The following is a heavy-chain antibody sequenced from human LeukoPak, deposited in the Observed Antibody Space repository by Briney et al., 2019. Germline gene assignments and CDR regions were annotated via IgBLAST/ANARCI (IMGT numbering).Heavy chain of an antibody. CDR1: GDSISNGAYY. Sequence: SETLSLTCTVSGDSISNGAYYWSWIRQHPGKGLEWIGYIHNSGNTYYNPSLRMRVIMSLDTSKSQFSLKLNSVTAADTAVYFCAREGGTVVTSDYWGQGTLVTVSS. J-gene: IGHJ4*02. CDR3: AREGGTVVTSDY. CDR2: IHNSGNT. V-gene: IGHV4-31*03. D-gene: IGHD4-23*01.